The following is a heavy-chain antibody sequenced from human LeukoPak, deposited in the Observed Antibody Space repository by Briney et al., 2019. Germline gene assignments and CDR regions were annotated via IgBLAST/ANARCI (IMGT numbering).Heavy chain of an antibody. CDR1: GFTVSSNY. V-gene: IGHV3-66*01. J-gene: IGHJ4*02. CDR2: IYSGGST. CDR3: ARDGSRYYHYYFDY. D-gene: IGHD3-22*01. Sequence: GGSLRLSCAASGFTVSSNYMSWVRRAPGKGLEWVSVIYSGGSTYYADSVKGRFTISRDNSKNTLYLQMNSLRAEDTAVYYCARDGSRYYHYYFDYWGQGTLVTVSS.